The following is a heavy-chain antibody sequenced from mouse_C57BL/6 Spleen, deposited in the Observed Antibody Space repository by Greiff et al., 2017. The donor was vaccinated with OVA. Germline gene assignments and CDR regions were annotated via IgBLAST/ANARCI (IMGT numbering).Heavy chain of an antibody. D-gene: IGHD1-1*01. CDR3: ARATTVVAFDD. CDR2: ISYDGSN. CDR1: GYSITSGYY. J-gene: IGHJ2*01. Sequence: EVQLQQSGPGLVKPSQSLSLTCSVTGYSITSGYYWNWIRQFPGNKLEWMGYISYDGSNNYNPSLKNRISITRDTSKNQFFLKLNSVTTEDTATYYCARATTVVAFDDWGQGTTLTVSA. V-gene: IGHV3-6*01.